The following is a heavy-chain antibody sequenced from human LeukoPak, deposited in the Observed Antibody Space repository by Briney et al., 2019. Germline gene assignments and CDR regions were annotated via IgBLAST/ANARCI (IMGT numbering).Heavy chain of an antibody. V-gene: IGHV1-3*01. Sequence: GASVKISCKASRYPFTSYAMHWVRQAPGQRLEWMGWIHVGNGNTEYSQKFQGRVTITRDTPATTTYMELSSLRSEDTAVYYCARDTFAGYSYGYRAFDIWGQGTMVTVSS. D-gene: IGHD5-18*01. CDR1: RYPFTSYA. J-gene: IGHJ3*02. CDR2: IHVGNGNT. CDR3: ARDTFAGYSYGYRAFDI.